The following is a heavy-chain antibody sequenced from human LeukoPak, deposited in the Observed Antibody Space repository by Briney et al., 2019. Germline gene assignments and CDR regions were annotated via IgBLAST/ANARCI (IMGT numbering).Heavy chain of an antibody. CDR1: GGSFSGYY. D-gene: IGHD6-25*01. CDR2: INHSGST. Sequence: SETLSLTCAVYGGSFSGYYWSWIRQPPGKGLEWIGEINHSGSTNCNPSLKSRVTISVDTSKNQFSLKLSSVTAADTAVYYCARQGIAADSPIPVGFDYWGQGTLVTVSS. CDR3: ARQGIAADSPIPVGFDY. J-gene: IGHJ4*02. V-gene: IGHV4-34*01.